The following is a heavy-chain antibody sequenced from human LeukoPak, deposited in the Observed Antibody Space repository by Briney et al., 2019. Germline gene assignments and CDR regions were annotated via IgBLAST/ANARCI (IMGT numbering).Heavy chain of an antibody. J-gene: IGHJ4*02. V-gene: IGHV3-49*04. CDR2: IRSKAYGGTT. CDR3: ASRSGRQWLPYFDY. D-gene: IGHD1-26*01. Sequence: TGGSLRLSCTSSVFSFGDYSMTWVRQAPGKGLEWVGFIRSKAYGGTTEYAASVKGRFTISRDDSKSIAYLQMNSLKTEDTAVYHCASRSGRQWLPYFDYWGQGTLVTVSS. CDR1: VFSFGDYS.